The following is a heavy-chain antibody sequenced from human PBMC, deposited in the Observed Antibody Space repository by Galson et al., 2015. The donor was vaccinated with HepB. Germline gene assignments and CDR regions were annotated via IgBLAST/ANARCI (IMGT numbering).Heavy chain of an antibody. Sequence: SLRLSCAASGFTFSSYGMNWVRQAPGKGLEWISYITSSSSPIYYADSVKGRFTISRDNTKNSLYLQMNSLRGEDTAVYFCVSGTRPFDYWGQGSLVTVSS. CDR1: GFTFSSYG. V-gene: IGHV3-48*01. D-gene: IGHD6-13*01. J-gene: IGHJ4*02. CDR2: ITSSSSPI. CDR3: VSGTRPFDY.